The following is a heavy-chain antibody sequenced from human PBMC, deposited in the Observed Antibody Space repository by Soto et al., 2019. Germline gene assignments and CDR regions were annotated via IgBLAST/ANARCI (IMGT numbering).Heavy chain of an antibody. CDR1: GGSISSYY. J-gene: IGHJ6*02. CDR3: ARDIMGTDYYYYGMDV. V-gene: IGHV4-59*01. D-gene: IGHD2-8*01. Sequence: SSETLSLTCTVSGGSISSYYWSWIRQPPGKGLEWIGYIYYSGSTNYNPSLKSRVTISVDTSKTQFSLKLSSVTAADTAVYYCARDIMGTDYYYYGMDVWGQGTTVTVSS. CDR2: IYYSGST.